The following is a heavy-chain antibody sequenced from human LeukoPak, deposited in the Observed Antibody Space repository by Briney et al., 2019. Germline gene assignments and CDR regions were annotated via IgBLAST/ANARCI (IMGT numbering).Heavy chain of an antibody. CDR1: GGSISSYY. CDR2: IYYSGST. J-gene: IGHJ4*02. V-gene: IGHV4-59*01. CDR3: ARATYYDSSGYDY. Sequence: SETLSLTCTVSGGSISSYYWSWIRQPPGKGLEWIGYIYYSGSTNYNPSLKSRVTISVDTSKNQFSLKLSSVTAADTAVYYCARATYYDSSGYDYWGQGTLVTVSS. D-gene: IGHD3-22*01.